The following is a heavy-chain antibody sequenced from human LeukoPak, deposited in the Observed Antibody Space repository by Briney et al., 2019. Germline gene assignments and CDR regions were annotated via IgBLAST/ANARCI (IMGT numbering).Heavy chain of an antibody. Sequence: GGSLRLSCAVSGFAFSSLAMHWVRQAPGKGLEWVAFISYDGNDQYYADSVKGRFTISRDNSKNTLYLQMNNLRAEDTAIYYCARVGSRYCSGANCYDGFWGQGTLVSVSS. CDR1: GFAFSSLA. J-gene: IGHJ4*02. D-gene: IGHD2-15*01. CDR2: ISYDGNDQ. V-gene: IGHV3-30-3*01. CDR3: ARVGSRYCSGANCYDGF.